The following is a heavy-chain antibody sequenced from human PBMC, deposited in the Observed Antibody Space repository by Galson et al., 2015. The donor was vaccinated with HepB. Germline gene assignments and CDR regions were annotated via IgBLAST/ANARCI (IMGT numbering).Heavy chain of an antibody. D-gene: IGHD4-17*01. CDR3: ARYEVAYGDPRADY. Sequence: SLRLSCAASGFTFSSYSMNWVRQAPGKGLEWVSSISSSSSYIYYADSVKGRFTISRDNAKNSLYLQMNSLRAEDTAVYYCARYEVAYGDPRADYWGQGTLVTVSS. CDR2: ISSSSSYI. J-gene: IGHJ4*02. CDR1: GFTFSSYS. V-gene: IGHV3-21*01.